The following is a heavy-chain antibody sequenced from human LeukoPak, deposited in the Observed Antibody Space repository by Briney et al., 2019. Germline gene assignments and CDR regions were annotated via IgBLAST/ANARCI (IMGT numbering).Heavy chain of an antibody. J-gene: IGHJ4*02. CDR3: ARPLVGDALDY. V-gene: IGHV3-33*01. D-gene: IGHD1-26*01. CDR1: GFTFSRYG. Sequence: PGRSLRLSCAASGFTFSRYGMHWVRQAPGKGLEWVAVIWYDGSNEYYADSVKGRFTIFRDNSKNTLHLQMNSLRAEDTAVYYCARPLVGDALDYRGQGTLVTVSS. CDR2: IWYDGSNE.